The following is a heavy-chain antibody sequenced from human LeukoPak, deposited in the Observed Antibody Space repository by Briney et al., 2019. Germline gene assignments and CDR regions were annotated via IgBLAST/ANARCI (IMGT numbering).Heavy chain of an antibody. Sequence: PGRSLRLSCAASGFTFSSYAMHWVRQAPGKGLEWVAVISYDGSNKYYADSVKGRFTISRDNSKNTLYLQMNSLRAEDTAVYYCARDLYSGSYYYGMDVWGQGTTVTVSS. CDR1: GFTFSSYA. D-gene: IGHD1-26*01. J-gene: IGHJ6*02. CDR3: ARDLYSGSYYYGMDV. V-gene: IGHV3-30-3*01. CDR2: ISYDGSNK.